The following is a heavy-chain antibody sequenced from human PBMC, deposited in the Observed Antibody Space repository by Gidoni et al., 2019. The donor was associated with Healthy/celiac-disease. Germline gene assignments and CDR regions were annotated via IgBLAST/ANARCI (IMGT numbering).Heavy chain of an antibody. D-gene: IGHD1-26*01. CDR1: GFTFSRYA. Sequence: EVQLLESGGGLVQPGGSLRLSCAASGFTFSRYAMSWVRQAPGKGLEWVSAISGSGGSTYYADSVKGRFTISRDNSKNTLYLQMNSLRAEDTAVYYCAESRSGSYYEEVNGDAFDIWGQGTMVTVSS. CDR3: AESRSGSYYEEVNGDAFDI. J-gene: IGHJ3*02. CDR2: ISGSGGST. V-gene: IGHV3-23*01.